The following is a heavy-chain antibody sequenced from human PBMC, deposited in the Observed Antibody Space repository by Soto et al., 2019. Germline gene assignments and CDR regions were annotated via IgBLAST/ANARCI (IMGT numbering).Heavy chain of an antibody. J-gene: IGHJ4*02. Sequence: QVQLVQSGAEVKKPGASVKVSCKASGYTFTNFGISWVRQAPGQGLEWMGWISAYNGNTNYAQNXQXXXTXPTDTSTSTAYMELRSLRSDDTAVYYCARGGTPIDSWGQGTLVTVSS. CDR2: ISAYNGNT. CDR1: GYTFTNFG. CDR3: ARGGTPIDS. D-gene: IGHD3-16*01. V-gene: IGHV1-18*01.